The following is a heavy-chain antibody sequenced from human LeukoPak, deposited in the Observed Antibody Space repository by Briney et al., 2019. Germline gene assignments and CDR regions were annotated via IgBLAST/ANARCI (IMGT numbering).Heavy chain of an antibody. V-gene: IGHV3-21*01. CDR3: ARFEEYYDFWSGFRAPPGGNYYGMDV. CDR2: ISSSSSYI. Sequence: GGPLRLSCAASGFTFSSYSMNWVRQAPGKGLEWVSSISSSSSYIYYADSVKGRFTISRDNAKNSLYLQMNSLRAEDTAVYYCARFEEYYDFWSGFRAPPGGNYYGMDVWGQGTTVTVSS. D-gene: IGHD3-3*01. J-gene: IGHJ6*02. CDR1: GFTFSSYS.